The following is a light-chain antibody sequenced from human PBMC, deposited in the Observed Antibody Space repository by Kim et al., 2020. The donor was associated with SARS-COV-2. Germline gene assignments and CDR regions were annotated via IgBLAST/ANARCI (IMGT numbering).Light chain of an antibody. J-gene: IGKJ5*01. CDR1: QDIGNY. Sequence: DIQMTQSPSSLSASVGDRVTITCQASQDIGNYLNWYQQKAGKAPEVLVFEASNLETGVTSRFSGSGSGTHFTFTISSLQAEDIATYYSQKYNNPPCTFGQGTRLEIK. CDR2: EAS. V-gene: IGKV1-33*01. CDR3: QKYNNPPCT.